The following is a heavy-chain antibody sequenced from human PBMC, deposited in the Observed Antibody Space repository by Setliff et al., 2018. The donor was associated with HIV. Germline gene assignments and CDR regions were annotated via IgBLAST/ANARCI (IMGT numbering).Heavy chain of an antibody. V-gene: IGHV4-34*01. J-gene: IGHJ4*02. D-gene: IGHD6-6*01. Sequence: SETLSLTCGISGGSFSGFYWAWIRQPPGKGLEWIGEINYSGKTNKNPSLKSRVTISADTSRTQFSLNLIAVTAAETAVYYCARATYGSRAGTGLYFDSWGQGALVTVSS. CDR2: INYSGKT. CDR3: ARATYGSRAGTGLYFDS. CDR1: GGSFSGFY.